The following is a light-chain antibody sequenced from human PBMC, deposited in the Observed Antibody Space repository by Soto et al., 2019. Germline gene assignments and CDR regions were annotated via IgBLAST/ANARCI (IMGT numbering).Light chain of an antibody. J-gene: IGLJ1*01. Sequence: QSVLTQPASVSGSPGQSVTISCTGASSDVGGYDYVSWYQQHPGKAPKLILYEVNNRPSGVSNHLSGSKSGNTASLIISGLQADDEADYYCSSYSTTSTLVFGSGTKVT. V-gene: IGLV2-14*01. CDR1: SSDVGGYDY. CDR3: SSYSTTSTLV. CDR2: EVN.